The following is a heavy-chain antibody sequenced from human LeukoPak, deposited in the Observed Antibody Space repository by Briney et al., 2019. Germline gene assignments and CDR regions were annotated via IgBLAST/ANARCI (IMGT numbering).Heavy chain of an antibody. CDR2: IYYSGST. J-gene: IGHJ4*02. CDR1: GGSISSYY. CDR3: ARDLGYSSGWYEGYFDY. D-gene: IGHD6-19*01. V-gene: IGHV4-59*01. Sequence: SETLSLTCTVSGGSISSYYWSWIRQPPGKGLEWIGYIYYSGSTSYNPSLKSRVTISVDTSKNQFSLKMNSVTAADTAVYYCARDLGYSSGWYEGYFDYWGQGTLVTVSS.